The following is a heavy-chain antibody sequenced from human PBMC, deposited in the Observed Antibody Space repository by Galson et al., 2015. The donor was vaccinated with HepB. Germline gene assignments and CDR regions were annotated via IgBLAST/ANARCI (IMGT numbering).Heavy chain of an antibody. D-gene: IGHD5-12*01. J-gene: IGHJ5*02. CDR2: IKQDGSEK. CDR1: GFTFSSYW. V-gene: IGHV3-7*03. Sequence: SLRLSCAASGFTFSSYWMSWVRQAPGKGLEWVANIKQDGSEKYYVDSVKGRFTISRDNAKNSLYLQMNSLRAEDTAVYYCAGLWVPLDILELYNWFDPWGQGTLVTVSS. CDR3: AGLWVPLDILELYNWFDP.